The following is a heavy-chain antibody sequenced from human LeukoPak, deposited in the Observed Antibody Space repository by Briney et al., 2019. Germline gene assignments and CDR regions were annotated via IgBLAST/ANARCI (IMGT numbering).Heavy chain of an antibody. Sequence: GASVKVSCKASGYTFTSYDTHWVRQAPGQGLEWMGIINTSGGSTSYAQKFQGRVTMTRDMSTSTVYMELSSLRSDDTAVFYCARTLYIAAVPGGFDYWGQGTLVTVSS. CDR3: ARTLYIAAVPGGFDY. CDR2: INTSGGST. V-gene: IGHV1-46*01. CDR1: GYTFTSYD. J-gene: IGHJ4*02. D-gene: IGHD6-13*01.